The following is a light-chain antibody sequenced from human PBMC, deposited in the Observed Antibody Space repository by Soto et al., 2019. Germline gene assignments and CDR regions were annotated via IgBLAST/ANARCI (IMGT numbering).Light chain of an antibody. V-gene: IGLV1-44*01. CDR1: RSNIGNNA. CDR2: NNN. J-gene: IGLJ3*02. CDR3: ATWDNSLNARGV. Sequence: QSVLTQPPSASGTPGQTVTISCSGSRSNIGNNAVIWYQQFPGTAPKLLISNNNQRPSGVPDQFSGSKSGTSASLAISGLQSEDEADYYCATWDNSLNARGVFGGGTKLTVL.